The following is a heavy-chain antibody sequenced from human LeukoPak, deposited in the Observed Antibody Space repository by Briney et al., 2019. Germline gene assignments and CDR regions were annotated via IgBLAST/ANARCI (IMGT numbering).Heavy chain of an antibody. CDR3: AHRCSKIDCHQSSFGLDV. CDR2: ISGSGAYI. Sequence: GGSLRLSCETSGLTFTSYIMHWVRQAPGKGLEWVSSISGSGAYIYYADSVKDRFTISRDNARNSLSLQMSSLRAEDTAVYFCAHRCSKIDCHQSSFGLDVWGQGTTVTVSS. CDR1: GLTFTSYI. V-gene: IGHV3-21*06. D-gene: IGHD2-2*01. J-gene: IGHJ6*02.